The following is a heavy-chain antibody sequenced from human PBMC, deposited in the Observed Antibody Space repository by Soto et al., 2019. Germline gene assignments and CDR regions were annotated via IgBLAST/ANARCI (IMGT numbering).Heavy chain of an antibody. CDR1: GFTVSSNY. Sequence: VQLVESGGGLVQPGGSLRLSCAASGFTVSSNYMSWVRQAPGKGLEWVSVIYSGGSTYYADSVKGRFTISRHNSKNTLYLQMNSLRAEDTAVYYCAREGRDILTGFDAFDIWGQGTMVTVSS. D-gene: IGHD3-9*01. CDR2: IYSGGST. V-gene: IGHV3-53*04. J-gene: IGHJ3*02. CDR3: AREGRDILTGFDAFDI.